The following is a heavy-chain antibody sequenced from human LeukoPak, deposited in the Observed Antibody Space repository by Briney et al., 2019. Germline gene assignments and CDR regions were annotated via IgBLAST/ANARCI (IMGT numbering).Heavy chain of an antibody. CDR3: ASLTVTTWDWFDP. D-gene: IGHD4-17*01. CDR1: GYTSTIYV. V-gene: IGHV1-18*01. CDR2: ISAYNGNT. J-gene: IGHJ5*02. Sequence: ASVKVSCKASGYTSTIYVISWVRQAPGQGLEWMGWISAYNGNTNYAQKLQGRVTMTTDTSTSTAYMELRSLRSDDTAVYYCASLTVTTWDWFDPWGQGTLVTVSS.